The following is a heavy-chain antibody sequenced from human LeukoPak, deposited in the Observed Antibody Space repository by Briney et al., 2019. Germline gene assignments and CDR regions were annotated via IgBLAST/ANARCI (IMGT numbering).Heavy chain of an antibody. J-gene: IGHJ4*02. CDR1: GFTFSSYA. Sequence: GGSLRLSCAASGFTFSSYAMHWVRQAPGKGLEWVAVIPYDGSNKYYADSVKGRFTISRDNSKNTLYLQMNSLRAEDTAVYYCASLGMMATIAPRQIDYWGQGTLVTVSS. D-gene: IGHD5-24*01. CDR2: IPYDGSNK. CDR3: ASLGMMATIAPRQIDY. V-gene: IGHV3-30*01.